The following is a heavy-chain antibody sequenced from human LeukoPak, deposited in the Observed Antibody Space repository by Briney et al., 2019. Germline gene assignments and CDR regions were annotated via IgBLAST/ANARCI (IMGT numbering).Heavy chain of an antibody. CDR3: AIHTWDY. Sequence: SGGSLRLSCAVSGFIVTTNYMAWVRQAPGRGLEWVSVIYSDGNTYYAGSVKGRFTISRDNSKNTVYLQMNSLRVDDTAVYYCAIHTWDYWGQGTLVTVSS. CDR2: IYSDGNT. CDR1: GFIVTTNY. J-gene: IGHJ4*02. V-gene: IGHV3-66*04.